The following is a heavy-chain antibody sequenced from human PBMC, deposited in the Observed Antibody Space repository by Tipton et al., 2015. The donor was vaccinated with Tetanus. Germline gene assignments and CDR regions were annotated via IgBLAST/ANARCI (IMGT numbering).Heavy chain of an antibody. V-gene: IGHV4-61*05. D-gene: IGHD3-10*01. CDR2: VHYSGRT. CDR1: GVSLSNSAYY. Sequence: TLSLTCNVSGVSLSNSAYYWGWVRQPPGKGLEWVGYVHYSGRTNSSPSLKSRPTLSVDKSKNQVSLRLTSVTAADTAVYSRAGGLVRWYEPWGRGTLVSVSS. J-gene: IGHJ5*02. CDR3: AGGLVRWYEP.